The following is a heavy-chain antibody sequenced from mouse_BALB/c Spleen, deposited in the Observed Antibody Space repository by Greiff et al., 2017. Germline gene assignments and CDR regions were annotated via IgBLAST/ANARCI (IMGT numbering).Heavy chain of an antibody. J-gene: IGHJ2*01. CDR1: GFTFSSFG. D-gene: IGHD1-1*01. CDR2: ISSGSSTI. CDR3: AREGGTTVVAKGFGY. V-gene: IGHV5-17*02. Sequence: EVKLVESGGGLVQPGGSRKLSCAASGFTFSSFGMHWVRQAPEKGLEWVAYISSGSSTIYYADTVKGRCTISRDNPKNTLFLQMTSLRSEDTAMYYCAREGGTTVVAKGFGYWGQGTALTVSS.